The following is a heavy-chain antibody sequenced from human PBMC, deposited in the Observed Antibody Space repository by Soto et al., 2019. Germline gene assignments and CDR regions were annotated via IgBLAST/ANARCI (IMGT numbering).Heavy chain of an antibody. J-gene: IGHJ4*02. V-gene: IGHV3-72*01. D-gene: IGHD3-16*02. Sequence: EVQLVESGGGLVQPGGSLRLSCAASGFTFSDHYMDWVRQAPGKGLEWVGRTRNKANSYTTEYAASVKGRFTISRDDSKNSLYLQMNRLKTEDPAVYDWARARKALGGYSFDYWGQGTLVTVSS. CDR1: GFTFSDHY. CDR3: ARARKALGGYSFDY. CDR2: TRNKANSYTT.